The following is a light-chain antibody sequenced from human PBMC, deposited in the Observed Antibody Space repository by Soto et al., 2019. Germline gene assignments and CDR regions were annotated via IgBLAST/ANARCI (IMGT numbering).Light chain of an antibody. Sequence: DIVLTQSPLSLPVTPGEPASISCRSSQSLLHSNGNIYLDWYLQKPGQSPQLLIYLRSIRASGVPDRFSGSGSGTDSTLKITRVEAEDVGVYYCMQAIQAPRTFGLGTKVEIK. CDR2: LRS. CDR1: QSLLHSNGNIY. J-gene: IGKJ1*01. CDR3: MQAIQAPRT. V-gene: IGKV2-28*01.